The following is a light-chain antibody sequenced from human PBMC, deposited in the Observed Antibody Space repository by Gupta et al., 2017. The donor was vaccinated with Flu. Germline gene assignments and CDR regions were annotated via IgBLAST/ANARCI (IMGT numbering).Light chain of an antibody. CDR1: QSILHSNGYNY. CDR3: MQANT. J-gene: IGKJ2*01. V-gene: IGKV2-28*01. CDR2: LGS. Sequence: EIVMTQSPLSLPVTPGEPASISCRSSQSILHSNGYNYLDWYLQKPGQSPQLLIYLGSNRASGVPDRFSGSGSGTDFTLKISRVEAEDVGVYYCMQANTFGQGTKLEIK.